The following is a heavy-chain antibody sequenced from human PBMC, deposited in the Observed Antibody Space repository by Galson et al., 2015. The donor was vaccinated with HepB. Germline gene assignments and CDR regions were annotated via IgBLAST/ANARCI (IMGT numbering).Heavy chain of an antibody. V-gene: IGHV4-34*01. Sequence: TLSLTCAVYGGSFSGYYWSWIRQPPGKGLEWIGEINHSGSTNYNPSLKSRVTISVDTSKNQFSLKLSSVTAADTAVYYCARRPGGVPRYCSSTSCYARISYFDYWGQGTLVTVSS. D-gene: IGHD2-2*01. CDR2: INHSGST. CDR1: GGSFSGYY. CDR3: ARRPGGVPRYCSSTSCYARISYFDY. J-gene: IGHJ4*02.